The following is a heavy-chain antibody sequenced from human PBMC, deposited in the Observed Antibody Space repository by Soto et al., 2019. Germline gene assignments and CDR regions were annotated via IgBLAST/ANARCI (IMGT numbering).Heavy chain of an antibody. CDR2: INPNSGGT. V-gene: IGHV1-2*02. J-gene: IGHJ6*02. Sequence: ASVKVSFKASGYTFTGYYMHWVRQAPGQGLEWMGWINPNSGGTNYVQKFQGRATMTRDTSISTAYMELSRLRSDDTAVYYCARDKVTIFGVVMTNYYYYYGMDVWGQGTTVTVSS. D-gene: IGHD3-3*01. CDR1: GYTFTGYY. CDR3: ARDKVTIFGVVMTNYYYYYGMDV.